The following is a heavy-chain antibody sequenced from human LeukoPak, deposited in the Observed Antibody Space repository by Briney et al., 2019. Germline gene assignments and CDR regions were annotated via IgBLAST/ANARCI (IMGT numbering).Heavy chain of an antibody. CDR2: IYYSGST. V-gene: IGHV4-31*03. J-gene: IGHJ4*02. D-gene: IGHD6-13*01. CDR1: GGSISSGGYY. CDR3: ARRMTTAGYFDY. Sequence: SQTLSLTCTVSGGSISSGGYYWSWIRQPPGKGLEWIGYIYYSGSTHYNPSLESRVSVSKDTSKNQFSLRMSAVAAADTALYFCARRMTTAGYFDYWGQGILVTVSS.